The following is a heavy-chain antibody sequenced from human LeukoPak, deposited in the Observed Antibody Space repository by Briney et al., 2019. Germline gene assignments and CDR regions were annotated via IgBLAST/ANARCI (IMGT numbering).Heavy chain of an antibody. CDR1: GGTFSSYA. CDR3: ARGGSSGWRTPNDDY. CDR2: IIPIFGTA. D-gene: IGHD6-19*01. J-gene: IGHJ4*02. Sequence: GASVKVSCKASGGTFSSYAISWVRQAPGQGLEWMGGIIPIFGTANYAQKFQGRVTITADKSTSTAYMELSSLRSDDTAVYYCARGGSSGWRTPNDDYWGQGTLVTVSS. V-gene: IGHV1-69*06.